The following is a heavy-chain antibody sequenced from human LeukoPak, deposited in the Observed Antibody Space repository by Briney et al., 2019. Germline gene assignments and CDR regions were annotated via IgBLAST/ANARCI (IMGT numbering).Heavy chain of an antibody. V-gene: IGHV4-31*03. CDR1: GGSISSGGYY. Sequence: SQTLSPTCTVSGGSISSGGYYWSWIRQHPGKGLEWIGYIYYSGSTYYNPSLKSRVTISVDTSKNQFSLKLSSVTAADTAVYYCASWGTTRGAFDIWGQGTMVTVSS. D-gene: IGHD3-16*01. CDR2: IYYSGST. CDR3: ASWGTTRGAFDI. J-gene: IGHJ3*02.